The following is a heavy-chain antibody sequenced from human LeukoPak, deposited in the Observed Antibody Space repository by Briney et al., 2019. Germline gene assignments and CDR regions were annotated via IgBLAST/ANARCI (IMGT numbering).Heavy chain of an antibody. CDR3: TGGIQSWGDV. J-gene: IGHJ6*04. CDR2: IRSKANSYAT. CDR1: EFTSSGSA. D-gene: IGHD5-18*01. Sequence: GGSLRLSCAASEFTSSGSAMHWVRQASGKGLEWVGRIRSKANSYATAYAASVKGRFTISRDDSKNTAYLQMNSLKTEDTAVYYCTGGIQSWGDVWGKGTTVTVSS. V-gene: IGHV3-73*01.